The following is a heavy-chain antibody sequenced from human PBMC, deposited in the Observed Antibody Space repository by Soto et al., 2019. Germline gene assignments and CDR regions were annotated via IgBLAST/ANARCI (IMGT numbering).Heavy chain of an antibody. D-gene: IGHD2-15*01. CDR2: ISSSGSTI. J-gene: IGHJ5*02. CDR3: ARDRVVAATPTWFDP. V-gene: IGHV3-48*01. CDR1: GFTFSTYG. Sequence: SLRLSCAASGFTFSTYGMTWVRQAPGKGLEWLSYISSSGSTIYYADSVKGRFTISRDNAKNSLYLQMTSLRAEDTAVYYCARDRVVAATPTWFDPWGQGTLVTVSS.